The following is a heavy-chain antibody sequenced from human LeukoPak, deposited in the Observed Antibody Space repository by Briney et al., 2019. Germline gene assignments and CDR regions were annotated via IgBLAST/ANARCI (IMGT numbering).Heavy chain of an antibody. CDR1: GFTFSSYW. CDR2: INSDGSST. V-gene: IGHV3-74*01. Sequence: GGSLRLSCAASGFTFSSYWMHWVRQAPGKGLVWVSRINSDGSSTSYADSVKGRFTISRDNAKNTLYLQMNSLRAEDTAVYYCARVPLARPRSWALDIWGQGTMVTVSS. J-gene: IGHJ3*02. CDR3: ARVPLARPRSWALDI. D-gene: IGHD6-13*01.